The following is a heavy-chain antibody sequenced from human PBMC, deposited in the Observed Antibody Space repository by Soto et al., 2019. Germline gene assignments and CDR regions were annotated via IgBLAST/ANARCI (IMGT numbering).Heavy chain of an antibody. Sequence: QVQLVESGGGLVKPGGSLRLSCAAYGLTFSDHYMTWIRQAPGKGLEWISYISSSAGTIYYADSVKGRFTISRDNAKKSLYLQMTYLRAEDTAVYYCARAPYFGSGTYYYYAWTSGAKGPRSPSP. CDR2: ISSSAGTI. V-gene: IGHV3-11*01. CDR3: ARAPYFGSGTYYYYAWTS. CDR1: GLTFSDHY. J-gene: IGHJ6*02. D-gene: IGHD3-10*01.